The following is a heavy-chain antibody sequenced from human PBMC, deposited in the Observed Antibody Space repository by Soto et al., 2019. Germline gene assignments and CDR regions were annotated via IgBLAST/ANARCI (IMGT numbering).Heavy chain of an antibody. Sequence: VQLVESGGGVVQPGRSLRLSCAASGFTFSDYAMHWVRQAPGKGLEWVAVVSHDGRNTHYADSVKGRFTISRDSSKNTVSLEMTSMRAEDTAVYYCARGGRQWLVTSDFNYWGQGALVTVSS. D-gene: IGHD6-19*01. V-gene: IGHV3-30*03. CDR2: VSHDGRNT. CDR3: ARGGRQWLVTSDFNY. CDR1: GFTFSDYA. J-gene: IGHJ4*02.